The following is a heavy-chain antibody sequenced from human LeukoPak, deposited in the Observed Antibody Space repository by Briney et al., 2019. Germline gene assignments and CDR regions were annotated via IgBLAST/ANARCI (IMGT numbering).Heavy chain of an antibody. Sequence: PSETLSLTCSVSGGSIRSGSFYWVWLRQSPGKGLEWIGSMHYSGSSYYNPSLKSRVTISVDTSKNQFSLKLSSVTAAETAVYYCARQAVMTMIAVAWGQGTLVTVSS. CDR2: MHYSGSS. D-gene: IGHD3-22*01. CDR1: GGSIRSGSFY. J-gene: IGHJ5*02. CDR3: ARQAVMTMIAVA. V-gene: IGHV4-39*01.